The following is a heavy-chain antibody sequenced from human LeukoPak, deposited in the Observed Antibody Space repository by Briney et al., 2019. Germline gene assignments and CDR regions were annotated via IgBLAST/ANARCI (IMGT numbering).Heavy chain of an antibody. V-gene: IGHV4-38-2*02. Sequence: SETLSLTCTVSGYSISSGYYWGWIRQPPGKGLEWIGSIYHSGSTYYNPSLKSRVTISVDTSKNQFSLKLSSVTAADTAVYYCARARSSWSFDYYYMDVWGKGTTVTVSS. D-gene: IGHD6-13*01. J-gene: IGHJ6*03. CDR1: GYSISSGYY. CDR2: IYHSGST. CDR3: ARARSSWSFDYYYMDV.